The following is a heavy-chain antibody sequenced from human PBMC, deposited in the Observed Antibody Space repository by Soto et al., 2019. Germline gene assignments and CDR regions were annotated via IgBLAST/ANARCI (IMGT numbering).Heavy chain of an antibody. Sequence: SVKVSCKTSGGTFGSYAISWVRQAPGQGLEWMGGIIPIFSTPNYAQKFQGRVTITADESTSTAYMELSSLRSEDTAVYYCSRPIQYYFDTSAQSAWFDPWGQGTLVTVSS. CDR2: IIPIFSTP. J-gene: IGHJ5*02. CDR3: SRPIQYYFDTSAQSAWFDP. D-gene: IGHD3-22*01. CDR1: GGTFGSYA. V-gene: IGHV1-69*13.